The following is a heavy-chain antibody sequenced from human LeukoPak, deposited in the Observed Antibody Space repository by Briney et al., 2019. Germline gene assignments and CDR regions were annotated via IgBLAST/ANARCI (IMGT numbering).Heavy chain of an antibody. Sequence: PGGSLRLSCAASGFILDDYAMHWVRQAPGKGLEWVSGISWNSGSIGYADSVKGRFTISRDNAKNSMYLQMNSLRAEDTALYFCAKYSGCRYGHGFDYWGQGTPVTDCS. V-gene: IGHV3-9*01. J-gene: IGHJ4*02. D-gene: IGHD5-18*01. CDR2: ISWNSGSI. CDR3: AKYSGCRYGHGFDY. CDR1: GFILDDYA.